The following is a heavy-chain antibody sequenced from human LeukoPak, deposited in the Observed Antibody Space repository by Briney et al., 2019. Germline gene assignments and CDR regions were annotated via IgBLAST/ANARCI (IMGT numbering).Heavy chain of an antibody. CDR2: INAGNGNT. Sequence: GASVKVSCKASGYTFTSYAMHWVRQAPGQRLEWMGWINAGNGNTKYSQKFQGRVTITRDTSASTAYMELSSLRSEDTAVYYCARDPYFYSSSWYGAFDIWGRGTMVTVSS. D-gene: IGHD6-13*01. J-gene: IGHJ3*02. V-gene: IGHV1-3*01. CDR3: ARDPYFYSSSWYGAFDI. CDR1: GYTFTSYA.